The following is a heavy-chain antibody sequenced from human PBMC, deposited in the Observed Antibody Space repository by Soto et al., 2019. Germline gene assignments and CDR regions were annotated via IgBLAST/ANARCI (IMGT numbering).Heavy chain of an antibody. D-gene: IGHD5-18*01. CDR3: ARHAMATANFDY. V-gene: IGHV4-39*01. Sequence: TLSLTCTVSGVSISSSSYYWGWIRQPPGKGLEWIGSIYYSGSTYYNPSLKSRVTISVDTSKNQFSLKLSSVTAADTAVYYCARHAMATANFDYWGQGTLVTVSS. CDR1: GVSISSSSYY. CDR2: IYYSGST. J-gene: IGHJ4*02.